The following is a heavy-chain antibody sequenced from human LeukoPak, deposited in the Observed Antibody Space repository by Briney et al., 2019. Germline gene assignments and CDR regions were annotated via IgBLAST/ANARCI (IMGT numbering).Heavy chain of an antibody. CDR3: ARERCTNGVCYFDY. CDR1: GFTFSIDC. D-gene: IGHD2-8*01. CDR2: IKQDGTEK. V-gene: IGHV3-7*01. J-gene: IGHJ4*02. Sequence: GGSLRLSCAASGFTFSIDCMSWVRQAPGKGQEWVSNIKQDGTEKYYVDSVKGRFTISRDNAKNSLYLQMNRLRAEDTAVYYCARERCTNGVCYFDYWGQGTLVTVSS.